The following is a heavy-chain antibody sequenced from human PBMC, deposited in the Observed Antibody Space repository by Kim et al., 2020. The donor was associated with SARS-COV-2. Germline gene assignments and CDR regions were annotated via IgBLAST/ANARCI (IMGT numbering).Heavy chain of an antibody. CDR3: AKVRRGIAVAGWMSDWFDP. CDR2: ISGDGGST. V-gene: IGHV3-43*02. J-gene: IGHJ5*02. Sequence: GGSLRLSCAASGFTFDDYAMHWVRQAPGKGLEWVSLISGDGGSTYYADSVKGRFTISRDNSKNSLYLQMNSLRTEDTALYYCAKVRRGIAVAGWMSDWFDPWGQGTLVTVSS. D-gene: IGHD6-19*01. CDR1: GFTFDDYA.